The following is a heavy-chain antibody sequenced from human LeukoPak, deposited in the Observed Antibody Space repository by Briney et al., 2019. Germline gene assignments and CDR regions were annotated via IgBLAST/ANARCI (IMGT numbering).Heavy chain of an antibody. CDR2: ISGSGGST. V-gene: IGHV3-23*02. CDR3: AKDLAQYCSSTSCYKGFDY. CDR1: GSTFSNYA. Sequence: GGCLRLSWAASGSTFSNYAMSWVRQAPGKGLEWVSAISGSGGSTYYGDSVKGRFTMSRDNSKNTLYLQMNSLRAEDTAVYYCAKDLAQYCSSTSCYKGFDYWGQGTLVTVSS. D-gene: IGHD2-2*02. J-gene: IGHJ4*02.